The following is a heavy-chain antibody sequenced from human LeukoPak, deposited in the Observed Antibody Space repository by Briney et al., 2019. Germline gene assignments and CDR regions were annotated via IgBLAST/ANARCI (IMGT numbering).Heavy chain of an antibody. J-gene: IGHJ6*04. CDR2: ISGSGAST. Sequence: GGSLRLSCAASGFTFSSHGMSWVRQPPGKGLEWISAISGSGASTYYADSVKGRFTISRDNAKNSLYLQMNSLRAEDTAVYYCAELGITMIGGVWGKGTTVTISS. CDR1: GFTFSSHG. CDR3: AELGITMIGGV. V-gene: IGHV3-23*01. D-gene: IGHD3-10*02.